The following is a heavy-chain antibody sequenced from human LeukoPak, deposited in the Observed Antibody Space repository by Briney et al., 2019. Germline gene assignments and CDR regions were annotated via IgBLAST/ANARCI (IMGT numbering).Heavy chain of an antibody. CDR2: IYSGGST. J-gene: IGHJ4*02. Sequence: GGSLRLSCAASGFTVSRNYMSWVRQAPGKGLEWVSIIYSGGSTYYADSVKGRFTISRDNAKNSLYLQMNSLRAEDTAVYYCARDSFWYYYDSSGYYADYWGRGTLVTVSS. CDR3: ARDSFWYYYDSSGYYADY. CDR1: GFTVSRNY. D-gene: IGHD3-22*01. V-gene: IGHV3-66*01.